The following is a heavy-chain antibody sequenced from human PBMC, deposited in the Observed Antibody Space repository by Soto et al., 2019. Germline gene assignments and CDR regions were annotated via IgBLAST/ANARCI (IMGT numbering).Heavy chain of an antibody. Sequence: QVQLVQSGAEVKKPGSSVKVSCKASGGTFSSYAISWVRQAPGQGLEWMGGIIPIFGTANYAQKFQGRVTITADESTNTAYMERSSLRSEDTAVYSCSGLGYYYYGMGVWGQGTTVTVSS. CDR3: SGLGYYYYGMGV. D-gene: IGHD3-16*01. CDR2: IIPIFGTA. CDR1: GGTFSSYA. V-gene: IGHV1-69*12. J-gene: IGHJ6*02.